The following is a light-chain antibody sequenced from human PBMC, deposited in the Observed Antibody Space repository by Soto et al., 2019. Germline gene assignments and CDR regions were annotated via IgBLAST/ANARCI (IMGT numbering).Light chain of an antibody. CDR1: QSISSW. CDR2: DAS. CDR3: QQYNSYPYN. J-gene: IGKJ2*01. Sequence: DIQMTQSPSTLSASVGDRVTITCRASQSISSWLAWYQQKPGKAPKLLNYDASSLESGVPSRFSGCGSGTEFNLTISSLQPDDFATYYCQQYNSYPYNFGQGTKLEIK. V-gene: IGKV1-5*01.